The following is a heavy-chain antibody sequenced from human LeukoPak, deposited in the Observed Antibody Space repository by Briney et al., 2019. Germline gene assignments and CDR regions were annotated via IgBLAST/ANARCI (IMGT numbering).Heavy chain of an antibody. Sequence: SQTLSLTCTVSGGSISSGDYYWSWIRQPPGKGLKWIGYIYYNGSTYYNPSLKSRVTISVDTSKNQFSLKLSSVTAADTAVYYCARTSLGGAWFGPWGQGTLVTVSS. V-gene: IGHV4-30-4*08. D-gene: IGHD3-10*01. J-gene: IGHJ5*02. CDR1: GGSISSGDYY. CDR3: ARTSLGGAWFGP. CDR2: IYYNGST.